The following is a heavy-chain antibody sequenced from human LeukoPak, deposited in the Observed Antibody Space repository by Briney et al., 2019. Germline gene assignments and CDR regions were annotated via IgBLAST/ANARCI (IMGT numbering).Heavy chain of an antibody. J-gene: IGHJ4*02. CDR2: IRFDGSNK. CDR3: AKDYDFWSGYYSPTRGYFDY. CDR1: GFTFSSSG. D-gene: IGHD3-3*01. V-gene: IGHV3-30*02. Sequence: PGGSLRLSCAASGFTFSSSGMHWVRQAPGKGLEWVAFIRFDGSNKYYADSVKGRFTISRDNSKNTLYLQMNSLRAEDAAVYYCAKDYDFWSGYYSPTRGYFDYWGQGTPVTVSS.